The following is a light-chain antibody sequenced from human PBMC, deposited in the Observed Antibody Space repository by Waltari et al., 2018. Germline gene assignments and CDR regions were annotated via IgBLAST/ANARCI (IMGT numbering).Light chain of an antibody. CDR1: SSNIGNNY. V-gene: IGLV1-51*02. CDR2: EHS. CDR3: GTWDSSLSGAV. J-gene: IGLJ7*01. Sequence: QSVLTQPPSVSAAPGQRVTISCSGGSSNIGNNYVSWYRQFPGTAPKLLIYEHSELPSGIPGRFSGSQSGTSATLDITGLQAGDEADYYCGTWDSSLSGAVFGGGTHLTVL.